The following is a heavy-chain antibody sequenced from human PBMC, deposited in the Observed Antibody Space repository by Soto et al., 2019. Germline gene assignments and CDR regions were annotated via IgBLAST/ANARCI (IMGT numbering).Heavy chain of an antibody. CDR2: IYYSGST. J-gene: IGHJ2*01. CDR1: GGSISSYY. CDR3: ARDGRGSLRSLITKLGLWYFDL. Sequence: SETLSLTCTVSGGSISSYYWSWIRQPTGKGLEWIGYIYYSGSTNYNPSLKSRVTISVDTSKNQFSLKLSSVTAADTAVYYCARDGRGSLRSLITKLGLWYFDLWGRGTLVTVSS. D-gene: IGHD1-20*01. V-gene: IGHV4-59*01.